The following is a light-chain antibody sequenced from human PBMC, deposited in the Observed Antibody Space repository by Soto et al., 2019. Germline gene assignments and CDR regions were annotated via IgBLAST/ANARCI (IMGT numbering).Light chain of an antibody. J-gene: IGLJ7*01. Sequence: QSALTQPASVSGSPGQWITISCTGTSTDVGGYNYVSWYQQHPGKAPKLRIYDVSDRPSGVSNRFSGAKSVNTASLTISGLQAEDEADYYCGSCSSGSTVVFGGGTQLTVL. CDR3: GSCSSGSTVV. CDR1: STDVGGYNY. CDR2: DVS. V-gene: IGLV2-14*01.